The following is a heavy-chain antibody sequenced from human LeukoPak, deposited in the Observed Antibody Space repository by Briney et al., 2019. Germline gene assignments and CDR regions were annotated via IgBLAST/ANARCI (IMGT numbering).Heavy chain of an antibody. CDR1: GGSINNYY. D-gene: IGHD2-2*02. V-gene: IGHV4-4*09. CDR3: ARHVCSSTNCYNYFDY. J-gene: IGHJ4*02. CDR2: IYSSGST. Sequence: TSETLSLTCTVSGGSINNYYWSWIRQPPGKGLEWIGYIYSSGSTNYNPSLKSRVTISVDTSKNQFSLRLSSVTAADTAVYCCARHVCSSTNCYNYFDYWGQGSLVTVSS.